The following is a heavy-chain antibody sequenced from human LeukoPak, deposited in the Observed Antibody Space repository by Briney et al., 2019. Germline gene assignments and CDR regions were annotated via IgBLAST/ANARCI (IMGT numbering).Heavy chain of an antibody. CDR2: ISDSGGDT. D-gene: IGHD6-19*01. Sequence: SGESLRLSCAASGFTVSAYVMHWVRQAPGKGLQWVAVISDSGGDTQYGDSVKGRFTISRDNSKNTLYLQMNSLRAEDTAVYYCAKRRAVPDPQRGLDYWGQGTLVTVSS. V-gene: IGHV3-23*01. J-gene: IGHJ4*02. CDR1: GFTVSAYV. CDR3: AKRRAVPDPQRGLDY.